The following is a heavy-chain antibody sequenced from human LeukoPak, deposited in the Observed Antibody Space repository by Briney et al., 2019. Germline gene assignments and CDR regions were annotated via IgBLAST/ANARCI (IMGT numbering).Heavy chain of an antibody. D-gene: IGHD1-26*01. V-gene: IGHV4-39*01. J-gene: IGHJ4*02. CDR3: AKSGGYGLIDY. CDR1: GASISGSGYY. CDR2: IYSSGST. Sequence: KPSETLSLTCTVSGASISGSGYYWGWIRQPPGKGLEWIGSIYSSGSTYYNASLQSRVTISIETSMNQISLRLNSVTAADTAMYYCAKSGGYGLIDYWGQGTLVTVSS.